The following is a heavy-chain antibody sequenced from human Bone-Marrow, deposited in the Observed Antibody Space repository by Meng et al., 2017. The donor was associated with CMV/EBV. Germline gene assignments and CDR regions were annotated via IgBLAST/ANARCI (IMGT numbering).Heavy chain of an antibody. Sequence: SVKVSCKASGGTFSSYAISWVRQAPGQGLEWMGGIIPILGIANYAQKFQGRVTITADKSTSTAYMELSSLRSEDTAVYYCARDMAEYYDFWSGYSACYYGMDVWGQGTTVTVSS. V-gene: IGHV1-69*10. CDR3: ARDMAEYYDFWSGYSACYYGMDV. D-gene: IGHD3-3*01. J-gene: IGHJ6*02. CDR1: GGTFSSYA. CDR2: IIPILGIA.